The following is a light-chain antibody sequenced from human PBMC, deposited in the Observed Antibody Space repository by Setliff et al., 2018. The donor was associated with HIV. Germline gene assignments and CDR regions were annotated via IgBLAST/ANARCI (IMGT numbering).Light chain of an antibody. CDR1: SSDVGGYNY. Sequence: LTQPASVSGSPGQSITISCTGTSSDVGGYNYVSWYQQHPGKAPKLMIYEVSNRPSGVSNRFSGSKSGNTASLTISGLQAEDEADYYCSSYTSSTTGVFGTGTKV. CDR3: SSYTSSTTGV. V-gene: IGLV2-14*01. J-gene: IGLJ1*01. CDR2: EVS.